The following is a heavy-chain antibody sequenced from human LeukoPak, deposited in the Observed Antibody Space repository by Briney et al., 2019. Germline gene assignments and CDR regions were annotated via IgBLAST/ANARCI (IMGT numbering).Heavy chain of an antibody. J-gene: IGHJ4*02. D-gene: IGHD1-1*01. CDR1: RFTFSNYA. Sequence: PGGSLRLSCAASRFTFSNYAMSLVRQAPGRGLQWVSAISGSSDGSYYADSVKGRFTVSRDNSKNTMYLQMNSLRDEDTAVYYCAKGTRSNWPYYFDYWGQGTLVTVSS. V-gene: IGHV3-23*01. CDR2: ISGSSDGS. CDR3: AKGTRSNWPYYFDY.